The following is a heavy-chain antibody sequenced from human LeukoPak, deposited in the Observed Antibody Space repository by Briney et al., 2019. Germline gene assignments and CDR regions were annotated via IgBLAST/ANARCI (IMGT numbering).Heavy chain of an antibody. D-gene: IGHD2-2*01. V-gene: IGHV4-39*07. Sequence: KASETLSLTCTVSGGSISSSSYYWGWIRQPPGKGLEWIGSIYYSGSTYYNPSLRSRVAISVDKSKNQFSLNLNSVTAADTAVHYCARAGQGYCTSASCYLSLDYWGQGTLVTVSS. J-gene: IGHJ4*02. CDR1: GGSISSSSYY. CDR2: IYYSGST. CDR3: ARAGQGYCTSASCYLSLDY.